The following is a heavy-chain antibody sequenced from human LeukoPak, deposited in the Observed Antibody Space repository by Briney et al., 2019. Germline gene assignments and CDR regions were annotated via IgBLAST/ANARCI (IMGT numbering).Heavy chain of an antibody. D-gene: IGHD1-14*01. J-gene: IGHJ4*02. V-gene: IGHV3-23*01. CDR3: AKIVSTGDY. CDR2: ISGSGGST. CDR1: GFTFSSYA. Sequence: PGGSLRLSCAASGFTFSSYAMSWVRQAPGKGLEWVSAISGSGGSTYYADSVKGRFTISRDNAKSSLYLQMNSLRVEDTAVYYCAKIVSTGDYWGQGTLVTVSS.